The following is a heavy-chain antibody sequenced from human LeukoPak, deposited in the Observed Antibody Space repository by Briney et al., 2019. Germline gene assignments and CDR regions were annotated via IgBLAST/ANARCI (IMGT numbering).Heavy chain of an antibody. Sequence: GGSLRLSCAASGFTFSSYWMSWVRQAPGKGLEWVANIKQDGSEKYYVDSVKGRFTISRDNAKNSLYLQMNSLRAEDTAVYYCAKDQDYYDSSDRGYWGQGTLVTVSS. CDR2: IKQDGSEK. D-gene: IGHD3-22*01. J-gene: IGHJ4*02. V-gene: IGHV3-7*01. CDR1: GFTFSSYW. CDR3: AKDQDYYDSSDRGY.